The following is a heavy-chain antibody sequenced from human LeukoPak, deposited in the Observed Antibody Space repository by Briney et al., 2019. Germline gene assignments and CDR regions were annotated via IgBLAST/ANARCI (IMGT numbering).Heavy chain of an antibody. D-gene: IGHD6-13*01. CDR2: INHSGST. CDR3: ASSAAEYLYYFDY. Sequence: PSETLSLTCAVYGGSFSGYYWRWIRQPPGKGLEWIGEINHSGSTNSNPSLKSRVTISVATSKNQFSLKLSSVTATDMAVYYCASSAAEYLYYFDYWGQGTLVTVSS. CDR1: GGSFSGYY. J-gene: IGHJ4*02. V-gene: IGHV4-34*01.